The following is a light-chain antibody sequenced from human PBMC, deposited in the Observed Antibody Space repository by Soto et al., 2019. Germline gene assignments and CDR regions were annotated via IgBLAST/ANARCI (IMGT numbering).Light chain of an antibody. J-gene: IGKJ1*01. CDR3: QQYNNWPPRRT. V-gene: IGKV3-15*01. CDR2: GAS. Sequence: IVMTQSPDTLSLSAGERATLSCRASQNVNSNLAWYQQKPGQAPRLLIYGASTRATGIPARFSGSGSATEFTRTISSLQSEDFAVYYCQQYNNWPPRRTFGQGTKVDI. CDR1: QNVNSN.